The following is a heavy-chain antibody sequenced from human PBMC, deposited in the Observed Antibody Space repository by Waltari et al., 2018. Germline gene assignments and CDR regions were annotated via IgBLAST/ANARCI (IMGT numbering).Heavy chain of an antibody. CDR2: IYYSGGT. D-gene: IGHD3-22*01. J-gene: IGHJ4*02. CDR1: GGSISSSSYY. Sequence: QLQLQESGPGLVKPSETLSLTCTVSGGSISSSSYYWGWIRQPPGKGLEWIGSIYYSGGTYYNPSLKSRVTISVDTSKNQFTLKLSSVTAADTAVYYCATTNYYDSSGYYPNFYFDYWGQGTLVTVSS. CDR3: ATTNYYDSSGYYPNFYFDY. V-gene: IGHV4-39*01.